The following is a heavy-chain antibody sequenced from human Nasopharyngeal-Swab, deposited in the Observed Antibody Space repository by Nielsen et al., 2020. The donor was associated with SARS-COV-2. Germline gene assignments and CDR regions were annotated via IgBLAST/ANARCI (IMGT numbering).Heavy chain of an antibody. CDR1: GFTFSSYS. J-gene: IGHJ6*02. V-gene: IGHV3-21*01. CDR2: ISSSSSYI. Sequence: GESLKISCAASGFTFSSYSMNWVRQAPGKGLEWVSSISSSSSYIYYADSVKGRFTISRDNAKNSLYLQMNSLRAEDTAVYYCARDQGLLRGYCSSTSCYAPYYYYYGMDVWGQGTTVTVSS. D-gene: IGHD2-2*01. CDR3: ARDQGLLRGYCSSTSCYAPYYYYYGMDV.